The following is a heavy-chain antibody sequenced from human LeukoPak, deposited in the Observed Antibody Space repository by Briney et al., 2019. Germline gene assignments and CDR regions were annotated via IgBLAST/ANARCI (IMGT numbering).Heavy chain of an antibody. D-gene: IGHD3-3*01. CDR3: ARSHYDFWSGYPHPYYFDY. Sequence: PSQTLSLTCAVSGGSISSGGYSWSWIRQPPGKGLEWIGYIYHSGSTYYNPSLKSRVTISVDRSKNQFSLKLSSVTAADTAVYYCARSHYDFWSGYPHPYYFDYWGQGTLVTVSS. J-gene: IGHJ4*02. V-gene: IGHV4-30-2*01. CDR1: GGSISSGGYS. CDR2: IYHSGST.